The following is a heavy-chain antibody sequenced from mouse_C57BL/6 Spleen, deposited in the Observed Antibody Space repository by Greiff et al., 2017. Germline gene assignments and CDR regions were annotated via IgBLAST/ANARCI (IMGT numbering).Heavy chain of an antibody. V-gene: IGHV5-6*01. CDR1: GFTFSSYG. CDR3: ARHRAGTDYAMDY. D-gene: IGHD4-1*01. CDR2: ISSGGSYT. J-gene: IGHJ4*01. Sequence: EVQRVESGGDLVKPGGSLKLSCAASGFTFSSYGMSWVRQTPDKRLEWVATISSGGSYTYYPDSVKGRFTISRDNAKNTLYLQMSSLKSEDTAMYYCARHRAGTDYAMDYWGQGTSVTVSS.